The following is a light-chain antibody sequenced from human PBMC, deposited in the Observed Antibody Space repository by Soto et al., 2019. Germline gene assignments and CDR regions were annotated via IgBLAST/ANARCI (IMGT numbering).Light chain of an antibody. CDR1: QGISSW. Sequence: DIQLTQSPSSVSASVADRVTITCRASQGISSWLAWYQQRPGKAPKLLISAASTLHSGVPSRFSGSGSGTDFTLTITSLQPEDFATYFCQQTNSLPVTFGQGTRLEIK. J-gene: IGKJ5*01. CDR2: AAS. V-gene: IGKV1-12*01. CDR3: QQTNSLPVT.